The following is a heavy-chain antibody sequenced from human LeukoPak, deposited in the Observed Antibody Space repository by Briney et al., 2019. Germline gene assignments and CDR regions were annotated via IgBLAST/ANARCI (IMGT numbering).Heavy chain of an antibody. CDR3: AKEQFQYSSGWYVPVPFDY. J-gene: IGHJ4*02. Sequence: GGSLRLSCAASGFTFSSYGMHWVRQAPGKGLEWVAVISYDGSNKYYADSVKGRFTISRDNSKNTLYLQMNSLRAEDTAVYCCAKEQFQYSSGWYVPVPFDYWGQGTLVTASS. V-gene: IGHV3-30*18. CDR1: GFTFSSYG. D-gene: IGHD6-19*01. CDR2: ISYDGSNK.